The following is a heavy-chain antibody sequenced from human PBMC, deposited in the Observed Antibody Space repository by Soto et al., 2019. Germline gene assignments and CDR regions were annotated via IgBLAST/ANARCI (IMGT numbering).Heavy chain of an antibody. J-gene: IGHJ3*02. CDR2: IYYSGST. CDR3: ARLYGLDAFDI. Sequence: QVQLQESGPGLVKPSETLSLTCTVSGGSINSYYWSWIRQPPGKGLEWIGYIYYSGSTNYNPSLKSRVTISLDTSKNQFSLKLSSVTAANTAGYSCARLYGLDAFDIWGQGTMVTVSS. D-gene: IGHD3-16*02. V-gene: IGHV4-59*08. CDR1: GGSINSYY.